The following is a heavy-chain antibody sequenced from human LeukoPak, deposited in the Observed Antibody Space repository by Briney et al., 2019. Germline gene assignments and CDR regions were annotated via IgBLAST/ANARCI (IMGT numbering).Heavy chain of an antibody. J-gene: IGHJ5*02. Sequence: ASVKVSCKASGYTFTSYYMHWVRQAPGQGLEWMGIVHPSGGSTSYAQKFQGRVTMTRDTSTSTVYMELSSLRSEDTAVYYCARESYYYDSSGYSHPWGQGTLVTVSS. D-gene: IGHD3-22*01. V-gene: IGHV1-46*01. CDR2: VHPSGGST. CDR1: GYTFTSYY. CDR3: ARESYYYDSSGYSHP.